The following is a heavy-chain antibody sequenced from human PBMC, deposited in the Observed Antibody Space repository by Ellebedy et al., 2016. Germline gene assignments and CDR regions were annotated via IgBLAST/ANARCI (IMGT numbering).Heavy chain of an antibody. Sequence: ASVKVSXXTSGYTFTSHYINWVRQAPGQGLEWMGIINASGGSTSYAQKFQGRVTMTRDTSTSTLYMELSSLRSEDTAVYYCARYIAVPGTYAMDVWGQGTTVTVSS. V-gene: IGHV1-46*01. J-gene: IGHJ6*02. CDR2: INASGGST. CDR3: ARYIAVPGTYAMDV. CDR1: GYTFTSHY. D-gene: IGHD6-19*01.